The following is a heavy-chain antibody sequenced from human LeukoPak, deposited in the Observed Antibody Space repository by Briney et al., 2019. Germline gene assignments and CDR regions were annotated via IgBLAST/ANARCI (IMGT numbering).Heavy chain of an antibody. CDR1: GGSISGYD. Sequence: SETLSLTCTVSGGSISGYDWSWIRQPPGKGLEWIGVIYYSGSTKYNPSLKSRVTISVDTSKNQFSLKLTSVTAADTAVYYCARYGSGSYSDDHFQHWGQGTLVTVSS. J-gene: IGHJ1*01. CDR3: ARYGSGSYSDDHFQH. CDR2: IYYSGST. V-gene: IGHV4-59*08. D-gene: IGHD3-10*01.